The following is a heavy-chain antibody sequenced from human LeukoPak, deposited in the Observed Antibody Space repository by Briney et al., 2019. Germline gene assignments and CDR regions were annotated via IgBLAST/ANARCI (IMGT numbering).Heavy chain of an antibody. Sequence: PSETLSLTCTVSGYSISSGYYWSWIRQPAGKGLEWIGRIYTSGSTNYNPSLKSRVTISVDTSKNQFSLKLSSVTAADTAVYYCARDKNYYGSGSPIDYWGQGTLVTVSS. D-gene: IGHD3-10*01. CDR3: ARDKNYYGSGSPIDY. V-gene: IGHV4-61*02. J-gene: IGHJ4*02. CDR1: GYSISSGYY. CDR2: IYTSGST.